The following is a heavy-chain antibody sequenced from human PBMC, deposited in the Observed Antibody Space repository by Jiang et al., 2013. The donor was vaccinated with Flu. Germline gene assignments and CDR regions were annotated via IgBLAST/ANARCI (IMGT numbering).Heavy chain of an antibody. D-gene: IGHD2-21*01. J-gene: IGHJ6*02. Sequence: VQLVESGGGLIQPGGSLTLSCAASGFSISSSYMSWVRQAPGKGLEWVSVIYTGGSIHYADSVKDRFTISRDNAKNTLYLQMNSLRAEDTAMYFCARDNQAIFPYSYYGMDVWGQGTTVIVSS. V-gene: IGHV3-53*01. CDR3: ARDNQAIFPYSYYGMDV. CDR1: GFSISSSY. CDR2: IYTGGSI.